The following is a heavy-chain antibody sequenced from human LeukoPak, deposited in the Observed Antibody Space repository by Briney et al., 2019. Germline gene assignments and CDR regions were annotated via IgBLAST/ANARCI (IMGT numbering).Heavy chain of an antibody. CDR3: ARDWTTVTTWSSYYFDY. CDR1: GFTFSSYS. D-gene: IGHD4-17*01. V-gene: IGHV3-21*01. J-gene: IGHJ4*02. Sequence: GGSLRLSCAASGFTFSSYSMNWVRQAPGKGLEWVSSISSSSSYIYYADSVKGRFTISRDNAKNSLYLQVNSLRAEDTAVYYCARDWTTVTTWSSYYFDYWGQGTLVTVSS. CDR2: ISSSSSYI.